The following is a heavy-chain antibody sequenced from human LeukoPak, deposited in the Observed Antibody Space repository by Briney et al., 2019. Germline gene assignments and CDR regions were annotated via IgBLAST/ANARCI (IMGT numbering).Heavy chain of an antibody. J-gene: IGHJ4*02. V-gene: IGHV4-59*01. CDR3: ARARGSGWYDYYFDY. CDR1: GGSFSGYY. D-gene: IGHD6-19*01. CDR2: IYYSGST. Sequence: SETLSLTCAVCGGSFSGYYWSWIRQPPGKGLEWIGYIYYSGSTNYNPSLKSRVTISVDTSKNQFSLKLSSVTAADTAVYYCARARGSGWYDYYFDYWGQGTLVTVSS.